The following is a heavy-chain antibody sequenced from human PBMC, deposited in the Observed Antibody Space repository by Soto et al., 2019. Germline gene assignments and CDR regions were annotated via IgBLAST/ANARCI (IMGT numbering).Heavy chain of an antibody. CDR1: GGSISSSNYY. CDR2: FFYIGYL. V-gene: IGHV4-39*01. Sequence: SETLSLTCTVSGGSISSSNYYWGWIRQPPGKGLDWIGSFFYIGYLYYNPSLKSRVTISVDTSKNQFSLKLNFVTAADTAVYYCARPGYYDDFYFDFWGQGALVTVSS. CDR3: ARPGYYDDFYFDF. J-gene: IGHJ4*02. D-gene: IGHD3-3*01.